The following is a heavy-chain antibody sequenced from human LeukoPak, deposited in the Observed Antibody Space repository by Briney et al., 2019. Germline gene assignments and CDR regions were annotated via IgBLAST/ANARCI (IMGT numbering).Heavy chain of an antibody. Sequence: GGSLRLSCAASGFAFSTYWMSWVRQAPGKGLEWVANINLDGTEVHYVDSLKDRFTISRDNARNSLYLQIDSLRVEDTAVYYCASGRHDFVHWGQETLVTVSS. J-gene: IGHJ4*02. CDR2: INLDGTEV. D-gene: IGHD3-16*01. CDR3: ASGRHDFVH. V-gene: IGHV3-7*01. CDR1: GFAFSTYW.